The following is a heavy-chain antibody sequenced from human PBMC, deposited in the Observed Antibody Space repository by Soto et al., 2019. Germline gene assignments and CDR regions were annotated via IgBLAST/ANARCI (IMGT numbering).Heavy chain of an antibody. Sequence: GESLKISCKGSGYSFTSYWISWVRQMPGKGLEWMGRIDPSDSYTTYSPSFQGHVTISADKSISTAYLQWSSLKASDTAMYYCARRSGYYSHYYYGMDVWGQGTTVTVSS. CDR3: ARRSGYYSHYYYGMDV. D-gene: IGHD3-22*01. J-gene: IGHJ6*02. V-gene: IGHV5-10-1*01. CDR1: GYSFTSYW. CDR2: IDPSDSYT.